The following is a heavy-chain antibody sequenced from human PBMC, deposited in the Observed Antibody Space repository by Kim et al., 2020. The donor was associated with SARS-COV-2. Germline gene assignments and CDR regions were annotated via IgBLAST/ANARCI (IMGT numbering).Heavy chain of an antibody. D-gene: IGHD2-2*01. V-gene: IGHV3-9*01. J-gene: IGHJ6*02. CDR1: GFTFDDYA. Sequence: GGSLRLSCAASGFTFDDYAMHWVRQAPGKGLEWVSGISWNSGSIGYADSVKGRFTISRDNAKNSLYLQMNSLRAEDTALYYCAKDMGRVPAATYGMDVWGQGTTVTVSS. CDR2: ISWNSGSI. CDR3: AKDMGRVPAATYGMDV.